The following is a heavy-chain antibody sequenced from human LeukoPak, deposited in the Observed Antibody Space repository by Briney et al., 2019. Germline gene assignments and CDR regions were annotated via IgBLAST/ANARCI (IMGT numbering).Heavy chain of an antibody. CDR2: IYYTGDA. Sequence: PSETLCLTCTVPGDSISSSSYYWGWIRQPPGKGLEYIGTIYYTGDAYYNPSLKGRVTISIDTSRKQSSLRLNSVTAADTAVYYCARSFSGTYPGLDDWGQGTLFAVSS. CDR3: ARSFSGTYPGLDD. V-gene: IGHV4-39*07. J-gene: IGHJ4*02. D-gene: IGHD3-10*01. CDR1: GDSISSSSYY.